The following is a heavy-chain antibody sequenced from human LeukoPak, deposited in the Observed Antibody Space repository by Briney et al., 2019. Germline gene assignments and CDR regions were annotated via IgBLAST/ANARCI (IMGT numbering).Heavy chain of an antibody. J-gene: IGHJ4*02. CDR3: ARPTETSAGYYFDY. CDR1: GYIFTSSG. Sequence: ASVKVSCKASGYIFTSSGLSWVRQAPGQGLEWMGWNSPYSGDTNYAQNLQGRVTVTTDTSTSTAYMELRSLRSDDTAVYYCARPTETSAGYYFDYWGQGTLVTVSS. CDR2: NSPYSGDT. D-gene: IGHD6-13*01. V-gene: IGHV1-18*01.